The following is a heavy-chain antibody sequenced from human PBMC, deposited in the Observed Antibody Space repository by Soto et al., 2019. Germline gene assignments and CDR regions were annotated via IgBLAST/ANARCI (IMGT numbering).Heavy chain of an antibody. J-gene: IGHJ5*02. Sequence: GASVKVSCKASGYTFTSYAMHWVRQAPGQRLEWMGWINAGNGNTKYSQKFQGRVTITRDTSASTAYMELSSLRSEDTAVYYCARDRYSSSWYGWFDPWGQGTLVTVYS. CDR1: GYTFTSYA. D-gene: IGHD6-13*01. CDR3: ARDRYSSSWYGWFDP. V-gene: IGHV1-3*01. CDR2: INAGNGNT.